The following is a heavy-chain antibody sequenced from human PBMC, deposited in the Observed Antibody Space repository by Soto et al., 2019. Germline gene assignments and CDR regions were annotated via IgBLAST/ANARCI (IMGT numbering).Heavy chain of an antibody. V-gene: IGHV1-46*01. J-gene: IGHJ6*02. D-gene: IGHD6-25*01. CDR3: ARDPVGTASGYSSETAYGMDV. CDR2: INPSGGST. CDR1: GYTFTRYY. Sequence: ASVKVSCKASGYTFTRYYMHWVRQAPGQGLEWMGIINPSGGSTSYAQKFQGRVTMARDTSTSTVYMELSSLRSEDTAVYYCARDPVGTASGYSSETAYGMDVWGQGATVTVSS.